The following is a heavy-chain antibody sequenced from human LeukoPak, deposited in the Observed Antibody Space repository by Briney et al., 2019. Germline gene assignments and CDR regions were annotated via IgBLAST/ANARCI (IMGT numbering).Heavy chain of an antibody. V-gene: IGHV3-30-3*01. CDR2: ISYDGSNK. Sequence: GGSLRLSCAASGFTFNTYIMNWVRQAPGKGLEWVAVISYDGSNKYYADSVKGRFTISRDNSKNTLYLQMNSLRAEDTAVYYCARDGPYYDILTGYLDYWGQGTLVTVSS. CDR3: ARDGPYYDILTGYLDY. CDR1: GFTFNTYI. J-gene: IGHJ4*02. D-gene: IGHD3-9*01.